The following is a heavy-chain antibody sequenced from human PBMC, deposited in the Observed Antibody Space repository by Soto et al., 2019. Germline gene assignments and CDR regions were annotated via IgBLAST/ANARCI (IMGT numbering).Heavy chain of an antibody. D-gene: IGHD3-22*01. J-gene: IGHJ5*02. Sequence: PSETLSLTCAVSGGSISSGGYSWSWIRQPPGKGLEWIGYIYHSGSTYYNPSLKSRVTISVDRSKNQFSLKLSSVTAADTAVYYCASAPFVPDTYYYDSTVFDPWGQGTLVTVSS. CDR1: GGSISSGGYS. CDR3: ASAPFVPDTYYYDSTVFDP. V-gene: IGHV4-30-2*01. CDR2: IYHSGST.